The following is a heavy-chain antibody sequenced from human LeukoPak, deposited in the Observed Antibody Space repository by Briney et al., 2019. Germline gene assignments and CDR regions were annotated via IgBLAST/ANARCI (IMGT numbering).Heavy chain of an antibody. Sequence: PGGCLRLSCAASGFTFSSYAMHWVRQAPGKGLEWVAVISYDGSNKYYADSVKGRFTISRDNSKNTLYLQMNSLRAEDTAVYYCARDALGGSGSPHFDYWGQGTLVTVSS. J-gene: IGHJ4*02. D-gene: IGHD3-10*01. CDR3: ARDALGGSGSPHFDY. V-gene: IGHV3-30*04. CDR1: GFTFSSYA. CDR2: ISYDGSNK.